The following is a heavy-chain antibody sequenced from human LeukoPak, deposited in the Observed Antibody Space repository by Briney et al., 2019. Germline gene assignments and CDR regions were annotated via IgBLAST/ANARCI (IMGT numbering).Heavy chain of an antibody. D-gene: IGHD3-9*01. J-gene: IGHJ6*04. CDR1: GGSMSTYH. CDR3: ARDRDDILPGPYMAV. Sequence: SETLSLTCTVSGGSMSTYHWSWIRQPPGKGLEWIGYIYCSGSTNYNPSLKSRVTISLDTSKNQFSLKVSSVTAADTAVYYCARDRDDILPGPYMAVWGKGTTVTVSS. CDR2: IYCSGST. V-gene: IGHV4-59*01.